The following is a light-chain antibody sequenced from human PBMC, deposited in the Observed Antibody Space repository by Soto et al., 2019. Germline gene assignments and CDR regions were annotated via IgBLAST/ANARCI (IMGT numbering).Light chain of an antibody. V-gene: IGKV3-20*01. Sequence: VLTQSPDSLSLSPGERATLSCRASQYISTKLAWYQQKPGQAPRLLFSGAFNRATDTPDRFSGSGSGTDFTLIISGVEAEDFAMYYCQQYGDSPWTSGQGTRVDFK. CDR2: GAF. CDR3: QQYGDSPWT. CDR1: QYISTK. J-gene: IGKJ1*01.